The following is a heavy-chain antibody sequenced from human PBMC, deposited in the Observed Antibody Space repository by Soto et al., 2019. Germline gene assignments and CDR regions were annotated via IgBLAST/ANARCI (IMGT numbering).Heavy chain of an antibody. CDR3: AKDLGLLSAAGIH. CDR2: ISYDGSNK. J-gene: IGHJ4*02. CDR1: GFTFSSYG. Sequence: VQLVESGGGVVQPGRSLRLSCAASGFTFSSYGMHWVRQAPGKGLEWVAVISYDGSNKYYADSVKGRFTISRDNSKNTLYLQMNSLRAEDTAVYYCAKDLGLLSAAGIHWGQGTLVTVSS. D-gene: IGHD6-13*01. V-gene: IGHV3-30*18.